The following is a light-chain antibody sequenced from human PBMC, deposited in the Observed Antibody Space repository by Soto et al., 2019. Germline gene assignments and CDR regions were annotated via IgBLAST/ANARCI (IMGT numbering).Light chain of an antibody. CDR1: NIGSRS. CDR2: SDS. J-gene: IGLJ1*01. V-gene: IGLV3-21*04. CDR3: QVWDSSGDHPNYV. Sequence: SYELTQPPSVSVAPGKTARITCGGNNIGSRSVHWYQQKPGQAPVLVIYSDSDRPSGIPEGFSGSNSGNTATLTISRVEAGDEADYYCQVWDSSGDHPNYVFGTGTKVTVL.